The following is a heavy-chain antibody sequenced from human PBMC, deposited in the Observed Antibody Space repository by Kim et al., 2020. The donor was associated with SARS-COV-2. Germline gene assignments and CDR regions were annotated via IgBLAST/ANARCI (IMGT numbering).Heavy chain of an antibody. CDR3: ARERPATYFFDY. D-gene: IGHD2-2*01. J-gene: IGHJ4*02. V-gene: IGHV1-46*01. CDR2: INLSAGAT. CDR1: GYTFTTYY. Sequence: ASVKVSCETSGYTFTTYYIHWVRQAPGQGLEYMGIINLSAGATCYAQKFQGRVTMTGDTSTSTVYMELSSLTSEDTAVYYCARERPATYFFDYWGQGSLVTVTS.